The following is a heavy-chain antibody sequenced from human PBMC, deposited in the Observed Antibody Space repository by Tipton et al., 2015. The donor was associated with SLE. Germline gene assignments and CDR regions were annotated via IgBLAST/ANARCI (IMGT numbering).Heavy chain of an antibody. D-gene: IGHD3-10*01. J-gene: IGHJ3*02. CDR1: GFTFSSYA. Sequence: GSLRLSCSASGFTFSSYAMHWVRQAPGKGLEYVSAISSNGGSTYYADSVKGRFTISRDNSKNTMYLQMNSLRADDTAVYYCARDRAYAFDIWGQGTTVTVSS. CDR2: ISSNGGST. V-gene: IGHV3-64*04. CDR3: ARDRAYAFDI.